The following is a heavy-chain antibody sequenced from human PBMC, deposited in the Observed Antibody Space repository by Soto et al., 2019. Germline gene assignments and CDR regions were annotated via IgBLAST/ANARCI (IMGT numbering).Heavy chain of an antibody. CDR2: ISGSGGST. CDR3: AKREYYDFWSGYYTSYYYYGMGV. D-gene: IGHD3-3*01. V-gene: IGHV3-23*01. CDR1: GFTFSSYA. J-gene: IGHJ6*02. Sequence: GGSLRLSCAASGFTFSSYAMSWVRQAPGKGLEWVSAISGSGGSTYYADSVKGRFTISRDNSKNTLYLQMNSLRAEDTAVYYCAKREYYDFWSGYYTSYYYYGMGVWGQGTTVTVSS.